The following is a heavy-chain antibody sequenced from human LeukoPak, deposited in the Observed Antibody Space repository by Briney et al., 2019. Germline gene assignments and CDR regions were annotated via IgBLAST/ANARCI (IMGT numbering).Heavy chain of an antibody. CDR1: GFTFDDYA. CDR3: AKDAVQYSSGWSTDY. V-gene: IGHV3-43D*03. Sequence: GGSLRLSCAASGFTFDDYAMHWVRQAPGEGLEWVSLITWDGAYSYYADSVRGRFTISRDNSKNFLYLQMDSLRLEDTALYYCAKDAVQYSSGWSTDYWGLGTLVTVSS. J-gene: IGHJ4*02. D-gene: IGHD6-13*01. CDR2: ITWDGAYS.